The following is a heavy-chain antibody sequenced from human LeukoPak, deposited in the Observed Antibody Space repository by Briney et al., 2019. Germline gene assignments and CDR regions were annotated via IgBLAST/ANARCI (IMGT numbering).Heavy chain of an antibody. CDR3: AKGPPAGPYFDH. V-gene: IGHV3-43D*03. J-gene: IGHJ4*01. CDR2: ISGDGGST. Sequence: GGSLRLSCAGSGVTFEDDAIHWVRQAPGKGLEGGSFISGDGGSTYYADSVKGRFTISRDNRKNFLYLQMKSLRPEDTALYYCAKGPPAGPYFDHWGHGTLVTVSS. CDR1: GVTFEDDA. D-gene: IGHD2-2*01.